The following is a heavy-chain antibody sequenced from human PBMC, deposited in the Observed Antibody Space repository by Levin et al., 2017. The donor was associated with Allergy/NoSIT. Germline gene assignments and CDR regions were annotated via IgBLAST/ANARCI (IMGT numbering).Heavy chain of an antibody. CDR3: AREPPQLGGDCAYCGFDI. J-gene: IGHJ3*02. CDR2: IWYDGSNK. CDR1: GFTFSSYG. V-gene: IGHV3-33*01. D-gene: IGHD2-21*02. Sequence: GESLKISCAASGFTFSSYGMHWVRQAPGKGLEWVAVIWYDGSNKYYADSVKGRFTISRDNSKNTLYLQMNSLRAEDTAVYYCAREPPQLGGDCAYCGFDIWGQGTMVTVSS.